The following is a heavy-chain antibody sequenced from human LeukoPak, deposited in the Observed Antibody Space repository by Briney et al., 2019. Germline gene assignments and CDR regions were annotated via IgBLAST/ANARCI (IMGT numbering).Heavy chain of an antibody. V-gene: IGHV4-34*01. Sequence: SETLSLTCAVYGGSFSGYYWSWIRQPPGKGLEWIGEINHSGSTNYNPSLKSRVTISVDTSKNRFSLKLSSVTAADTAVYYCASGYYYYYYGMDVWGQGTTVTVSS. CDR2: INHSGST. J-gene: IGHJ6*02. CDR1: GGSFSGYY. CDR3: ASGYYYYYYGMDV.